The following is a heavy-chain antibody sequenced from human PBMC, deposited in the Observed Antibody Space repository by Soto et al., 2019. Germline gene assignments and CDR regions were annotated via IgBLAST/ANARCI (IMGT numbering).Heavy chain of an antibody. CDR3: ARDRVYSGYDYGGVDY. V-gene: IGHV3-30-3*01. D-gene: IGHD5-12*01. Sequence: QVQLVESGGGVVQPGRSLRLSCAASGFTFSSYAMHWVRQAPGKGLEWVAVISYDGSNKYYADSVKGRFTISRDNSKNTLYLQMNSLRAEDTAVYYCARDRVYSGYDYGGVDYWGQGPMVTVSS. CDR2: ISYDGSNK. CDR1: GFTFSSYA. J-gene: IGHJ4*02.